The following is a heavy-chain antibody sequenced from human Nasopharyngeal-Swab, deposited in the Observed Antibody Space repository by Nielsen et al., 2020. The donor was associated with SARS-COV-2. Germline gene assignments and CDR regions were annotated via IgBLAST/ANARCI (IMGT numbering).Heavy chain of an antibody. CDR3: AAESAYYDSSDNTFDY. CDR2: IVVGSGNT. V-gene: IGHV1-58*01. J-gene: IGHJ4*02. Sequence: SVKVSCKASGFTFTTSAVQWVRQARGQRLEWIGWIVVGSGNTNYAQKFQERVTITRDMSTSTAYMELSSLRSEDTAVYYCAAESAYYDSSDNTFDYWGQGTLVTVSS. CDR1: GFTFTTSA. D-gene: IGHD3-22*01.